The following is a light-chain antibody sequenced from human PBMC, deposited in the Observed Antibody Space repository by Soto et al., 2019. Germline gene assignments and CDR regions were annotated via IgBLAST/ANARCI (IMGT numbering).Light chain of an antibody. CDR1: SSDVGAYNY. CDR3: SSFASSNTGV. V-gene: IGLV2-8*01. J-gene: IGLJ3*02. CDR2: EVT. Sequence: QSALTQPPSASGSPGQSVTISCTGTSSDVGAYNYVSWYQQHAGKAPKLVIYEVTKRPSGVPDRFSGSKSANTASLTVSWLQAEDEADYYCSSFASSNTGVFGGGTKVTVL.